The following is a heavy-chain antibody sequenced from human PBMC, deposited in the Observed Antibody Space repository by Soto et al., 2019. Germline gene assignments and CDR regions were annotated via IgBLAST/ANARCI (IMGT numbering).Heavy chain of an antibody. CDR1: GFTFSSYW. D-gene: IGHD1-1*01. CDR3: ARLGHIGLEWDYYYYYMDV. CDR2: IKQDGSEK. Sequence: GGSLRLSCAASGFTFSSYWMSWVRQAPGKGLEWVANIKQDGSEKYYVDSVKGRFTISRDNAKNSLYLQMNSLRAEDTAVYYCARLGHIGLEWDYYYYYMDVWGKGTTVTVSS. V-gene: IGHV3-7*01. J-gene: IGHJ6*03.